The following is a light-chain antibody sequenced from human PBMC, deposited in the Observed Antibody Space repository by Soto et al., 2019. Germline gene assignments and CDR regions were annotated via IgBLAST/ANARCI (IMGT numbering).Light chain of an antibody. Sequence: EIVVTQSPATLSLSPGQRATLSCRASQSISSYLAWYQQRPGQAPRLLIYDASNRATGIPARFSGSGSGTDFTLTISSLEPEDFAVYYCQQRSTWPLTFGGGTKVEI. J-gene: IGKJ4*01. CDR2: DAS. CDR1: QSISSY. CDR3: QQRSTWPLT. V-gene: IGKV3-11*01.